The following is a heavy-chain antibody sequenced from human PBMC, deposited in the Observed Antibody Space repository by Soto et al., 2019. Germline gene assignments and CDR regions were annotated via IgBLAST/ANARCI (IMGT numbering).Heavy chain of an antibody. CDR1: GVSISSGSW. Sequence: QVQLQESGPGLVKPSGTLSLTCVVSGVSISSGSWWSWVRRSPEKGLEWIGEIYHSGTTNYNPSLRSRVTISLDKAKSQVSLNLSSVTAADTAIYYCARAVAYCGGDCSTYSDYWGQGTLVTVSS. D-gene: IGHD2-21*02. J-gene: IGHJ4*02. CDR2: IYHSGTT. V-gene: IGHV4-4*02. CDR3: ARAVAYCGGDCSTYSDY.